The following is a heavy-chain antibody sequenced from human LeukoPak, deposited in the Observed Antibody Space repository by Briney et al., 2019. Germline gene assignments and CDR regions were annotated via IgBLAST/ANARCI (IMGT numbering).Heavy chain of an antibody. CDR3: AFRGVIPSYFEY. CDR1: GYTFKTYS. Sequence: ASVKVSCKASGYTFKTYSFTWVRQAPGQGLEWMGRISAYNGDTNYAQKFQGRVAFTAETLTRTGDIELASLRSDDTAVDYCAFRGVIPSYFEYGGQGSLLAVSS. D-gene: IGHD3-10*01. J-gene: IGHJ4*02. V-gene: IGHV1-18*01. CDR2: ISAYNGDT.